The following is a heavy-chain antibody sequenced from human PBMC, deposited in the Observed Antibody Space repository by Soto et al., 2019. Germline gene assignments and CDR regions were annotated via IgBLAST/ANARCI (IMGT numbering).Heavy chain of an antibody. CDR1: GGSISSSSYY. D-gene: IGHD3-3*01. V-gene: IGHV4-39*01. CDR3: ARHHWLLDYYYYGMDV. J-gene: IGHJ6*02. Sequence: SETLSLTCTVSGGSISSSSYYWGWIRQPPGKGLEWIGSIYYSGSTYYNPSLKSRVTISVDTSKNQFSLKLSSVTAADTAVYYCARHHWLLDYYYYGMDVWGQGTTVTVSS. CDR2: IYYSGST.